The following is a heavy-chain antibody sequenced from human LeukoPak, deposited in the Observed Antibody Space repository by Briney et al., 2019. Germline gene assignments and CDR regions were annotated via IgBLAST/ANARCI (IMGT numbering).Heavy chain of an antibody. V-gene: IGHV3-66*01. CDR2: IYSGGST. CDR3: ASGYSYGPEAFDI. J-gene: IGHJ3*02. D-gene: IGHD5-18*01. Sequence: GGSLRLSCAASGFTVSSNYMSWVRQAPGKGLEWVSVIYSGGSTYYADSVKGRFTISRDNSKNTLYLQMNSLRAEDTAVYYCASGYSYGPEAFDIWGQGKMVTVSS. CDR1: GFTVSSNY.